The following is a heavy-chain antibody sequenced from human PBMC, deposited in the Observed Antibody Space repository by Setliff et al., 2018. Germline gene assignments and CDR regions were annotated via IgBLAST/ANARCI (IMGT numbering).Heavy chain of an antibody. CDR1: GGSISSGGYY. CDR3: ARRETYYNFWSGYYAY. CDR2: IYYSGST. V-gene: IGHV4-31*03. J-gene: IGHJ4*02. D-gene: IGHD3-3*01. Sequence: SETLSLTCTVSGGSISSGGYYWSWIRQHPGKGLEWIGYIYYSGSTYYNPSLKSRVTISVDTSKNQFSLKLVSMTAADTAVYYCARRETYYNFWSGYYAYWGQGTLVTVSS.